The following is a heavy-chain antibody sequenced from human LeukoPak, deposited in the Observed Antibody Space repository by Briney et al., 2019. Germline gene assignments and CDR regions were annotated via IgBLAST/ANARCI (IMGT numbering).Heavy chain of an antibody. D-gene: IGHD5-24*01. J-gene: IGHJ2*01. CDR1: GFTFSSSE. CDR2: IAVGGGTT. Sequence: PGVSLRLSCAASGFTFSSSELSWVRQAPGKGLEWVSAIAVGGGTTYADSVVGRFIISRDNSKNTLYLQMSSLRAEDTAIYYCAKTIPYWYFDLWGRGTLVTVSS. CDR3: AKTIPYWYFDL. V-gene: IGHV3-23*01.